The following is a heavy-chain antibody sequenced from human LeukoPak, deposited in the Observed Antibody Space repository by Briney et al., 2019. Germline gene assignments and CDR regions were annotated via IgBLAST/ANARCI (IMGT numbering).Heavy chain of an antibody. D-gene: IGHD3-16*01. Sequence: SETLSLTCTVSGGSISSSSYYWGWIRQPPGKGLEWIGSIYYSGSTYYNPSLKSRVTISVDTSKNQFSLKLSSVTAADTAVYYCARGGGEVDAFDIWGQGTMVTVSS. CDR1: GGSISSSSYY. CDR2: IYYSGST. CDR3: ARGGGEVDAFDI. V-gene: IGHV4-39*07. J-gene: IGHJ3*02.